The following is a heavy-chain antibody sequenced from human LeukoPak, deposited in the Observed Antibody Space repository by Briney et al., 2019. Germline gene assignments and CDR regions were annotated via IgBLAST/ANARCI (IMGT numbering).Heavy chain of an antibody. CDR1: GGSISNYY. D-gene: IGHD3-3*01. V-gene: IGHV4-4*09. CDR3: ARLSQISGGYYSRGYSYIDV. CDR2: IYTSGTT. Sequence: PSETLSLTCTVSGGSISNYYWNWIRQPPGKGLEWIGYIYTSGTTSYSPSLKSRVTISVDTSRDQFSLRLSSVTAAGTAVYYCARLSQISGGYYSRGYSYIDVWGKGTTVTVSS. J-gene: IGHJ6*03.